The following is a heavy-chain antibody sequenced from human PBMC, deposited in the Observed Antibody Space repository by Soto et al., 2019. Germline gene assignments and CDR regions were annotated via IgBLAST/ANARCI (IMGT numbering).Heavy chain of an antibody. CDR1: GYTFTNYE. CDR2: TNPNSGDT. J-gene: IGHJ5*02. D-gene: IGHD2-15*01. CDR3: ARGRGGHCSGGTCYSFLDP. Sequence: QEQLVQSGAEVKKPGASVKVSCKASGYTFTNYETIWVRQATGQGIEWMGWTNPNSGDTVYAQKFQGRVTLTRDTSISTAYMELSSLRYEDTAVYYCARGRGGHCSGGTCYSFLDPWGQGTLVTVSS. V-gene: IGHV1-8*01.